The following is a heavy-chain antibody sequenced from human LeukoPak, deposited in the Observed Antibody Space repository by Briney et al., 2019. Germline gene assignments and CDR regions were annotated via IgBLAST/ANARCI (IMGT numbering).Heavy chain of an antibody. D-gene: IGHD2-2*02. V-gene: IGHV3-7*01. CDR2: IKQDGSEK. J-gene: IGHJ1*01. CDR1: GFTFSSYW. CDR3: ARDPCSSTSCYSPTYFQH. Sequence: GGSLRLSCAASGFTFSSYWMSWVRQAPGKGLEWVANIKQDGSEKYYVASVKGRFTISRDNAKNSLYLQMNSLRAEDTAVYYCARDPCSSTSCYSPTYFQHWGQGTLVTVSS.